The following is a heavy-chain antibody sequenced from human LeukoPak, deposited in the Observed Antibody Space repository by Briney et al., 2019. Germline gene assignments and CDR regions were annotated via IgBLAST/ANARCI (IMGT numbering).Heavy chain of an antibody. D-gene: IGHD1-26*01. CDR2: IIPIFGTA. V-gene: IGHV1-69*13. Sequence: SVKVSCKASGGTFSSYAISWVRQARGQGLEWMGGIIPIFGTANYAQKFQGRVTITADESTSTAYMELSSLRSEDTAVYYCASTIRTGEWELLLFDYWGQGTLVTVSS. CDR3: ASTIRTGEWELLLFDY. CDR1: GGTFSSYA. J-gene: IGHJ4*02.